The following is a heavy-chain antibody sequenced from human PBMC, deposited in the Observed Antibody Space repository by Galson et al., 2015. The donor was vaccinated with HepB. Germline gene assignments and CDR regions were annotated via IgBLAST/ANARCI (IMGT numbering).Heavy chain of an antibody. D-gene: IGHD3-3*02. CDR2: ISYDGNSK. J-gene: IGHJ6*03. CDR1: GFTFYSYG. V-gene: IGHV3-30*18. Sequence: SLRLSCAASGFTFYSYGMHWVRQAPGKGLGWVALISYDGNSKYYADSVRGRFTISRDNSKNTLYLQMNSLRGEDTALYYCAKDEKQLAIPYYYYYMDVWGKGTTVTVSS. CDR3: AKDEKQLAIPYYYYYMDV.